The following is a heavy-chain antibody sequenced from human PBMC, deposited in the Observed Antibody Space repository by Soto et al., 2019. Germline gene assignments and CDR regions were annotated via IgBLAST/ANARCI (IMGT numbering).Heavy chain of an antibody. CDR2: TSYDGSNK. V-gene: IGHV3-30-3*01. D-gene: IGHD2-15*01. Sequence: QVQLVESGGGVVQPGRSLRLSCAASGFSFSIYAIHWVRQAPGKGLEWVVVTSYDGSNKYYADSVEGRFTISRDNSKNTLNLQMNSLRPEDTAVYFCAREMVAPSDKYYGLDVWGQGTTVTVSS. J-gene: IGHJ6*02. CDR1: GFSFSIYA. CDR3: AREMVAPSDKYYGLDV.